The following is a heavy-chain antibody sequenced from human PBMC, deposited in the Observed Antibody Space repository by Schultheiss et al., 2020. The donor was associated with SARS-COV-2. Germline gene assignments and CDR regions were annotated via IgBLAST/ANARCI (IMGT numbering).Heavy chain of an antibody. Sequence: GESLKISCAASGFTVSSNSMTWVRQAPGKGLEWVSAISGSGGSTYYADSVKGRFTISRDNSKNTLYLQMNSLRAEDTAVYYCAKDLGGIAVAGIYDYWGQGTLVTVSS. CDR1: GFTVSSNS. CDR2: ISGSGGST. CDR3: AKDLGGIAVAGIYDY. J-gene: IGHJ4*02. V-gene: IGHV3-23*01. D-gene: IGHD6-19*01.